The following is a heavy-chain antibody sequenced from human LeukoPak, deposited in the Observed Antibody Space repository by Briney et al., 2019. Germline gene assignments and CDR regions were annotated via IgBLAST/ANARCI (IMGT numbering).Heavy chain of an antibody. CDR3: ARYYGDYVGAFDI. Sequence: TGGSLRLSCAASGFTVSSNYMSWVRQAPGKGLEWVSVIYSGGSTYYADSVKGRFTISRDNSRNTLYLQMNSLRAEDTAVYYCARYYGDYVGAFDIWGQGTLVTVSS. V-gene: IGHV3-66*01. CDR2: IYSGGST. D-gene: IGHD4-17*01. CDR1: GFTVSSNY. J-gene: IGHJ4*02.